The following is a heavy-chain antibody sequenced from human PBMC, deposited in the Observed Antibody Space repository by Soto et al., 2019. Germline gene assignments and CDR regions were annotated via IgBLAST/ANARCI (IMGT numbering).Heavy chain of an antibody. V-gene: IGHV3-30*04. D-gene: IGHD5-12*01. CDR3: VREGLRFAFAY. CDR2: ISSDGSVK. Sequence: QVQLVESGGGVVQPGGSLRLSCAVSGFTFSTYAIHWVRQAPGKGLEWVAVISSDGSVKAYADSVKGRFTISRDNSKHTLYLQMNSLRDEDTAVYSCVREGLRFAFAYWGQGTLVNVSS. CDR1: GFTFSTYA. J-gene: IGHJ4*02.